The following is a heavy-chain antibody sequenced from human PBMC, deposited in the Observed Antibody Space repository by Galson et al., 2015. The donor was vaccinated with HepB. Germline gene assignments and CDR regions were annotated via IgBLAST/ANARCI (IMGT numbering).Heavy chain of an antibody. V-gene: IGHV3-23*01. CDR1: GFSFSSYA. D-gene: IGHD4-23*01. CDR2: ISGSGGST. J-gene: IGHJ4*02. CDR3: AKVEGGSGNSRKGGYFDS. Sequence: SLRLSCAASGFSFSSYAMSWARQAAGKGLERVSTISGSGGSTYSSDAVKGRFIISRDSSKNTLYLQMNSLRAEDTAVYFCAKVEGGSGNSRKGGYFDSWGQGTLVTVSP.